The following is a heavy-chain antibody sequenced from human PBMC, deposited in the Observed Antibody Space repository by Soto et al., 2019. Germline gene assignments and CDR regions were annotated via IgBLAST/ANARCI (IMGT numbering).Heavy chain of an antibody. D-gene: IGHD3-9*01. CDR2: ITWNSNSI. J-gene: IGHJ5*02. CDR3: AKDRVRYLDA. Sequence: EMHLVESGGGLVQPGRSLRLSCAASGFDFDDYAMHWVRQAPGKGLEWISGITWNSNSIDYADSVKGRFTISRDNAKNSLYLQMNSLRSEDTALYYCAKDRVRYLDAWGQGTLVTVSS. CDR1: GFDFDDYA. V-gene: IGHV3-9*01.